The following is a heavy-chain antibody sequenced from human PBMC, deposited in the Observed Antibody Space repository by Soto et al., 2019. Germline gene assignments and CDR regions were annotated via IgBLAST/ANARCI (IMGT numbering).Heavy chain of an antibody. CDR3: ARGRYCSSISCSLGVEFDS. J-gene: IGHJ4*02. Sequence: ASVKLSCKASGYTFTSYAICWVRQAPGQGLEWVGWISTYNGNTNYAQKVQGRVTMTTDTSTSTAYMELRSLRSDDTAVYYCARGRYCSSISCSLGVEFDSWGQGTLVTVSS. D-gene: IGHD2-2*01. V-gene: IGHV1-18*01. CDR1: GYTFTSYA. CDR2: ISTYNGNT.